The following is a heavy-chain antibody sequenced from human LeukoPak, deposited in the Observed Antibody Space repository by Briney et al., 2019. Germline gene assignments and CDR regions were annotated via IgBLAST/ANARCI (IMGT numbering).Heavy chain of an antibody. J-gene: IGHJ4*02. Sequence: PGGSLRLSCAASGFTVNNNFMGWVRQAPGKGLEWVSAISGSGGSTYYADSVKGRFTVSRDTSENTLSLQMNSLGVEDTAVYYCAKAPVFTAAIKGIDYWGQGTLVTVSS. D-gene: IGHD2-2*01. CDR1: GFTVNNNF. V-gene: IGHV3-23*01. CDR2: ISGSGGST. CDR3: AKAPVFTAAIKGIDY.